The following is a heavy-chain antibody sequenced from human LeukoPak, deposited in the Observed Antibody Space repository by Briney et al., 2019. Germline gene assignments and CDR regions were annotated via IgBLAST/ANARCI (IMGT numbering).Heavy chain of an antibody. CDR2: LHYGGST. J-gene: IGHJ4*02. CDR1: GGSISSSSHY. D-gene: IGHD3-22*01. Sequence: SETLSLTCTVSGGSISSSSHYWGWIRQPPGKGLEWIGSLHYGGSTYYNPSLKSRVTISVDTSKKQISLKQNSVTAADTAVYYCARLTFHYDGSGYYFDYWGQGTLVTVSS. V-gene: IGHV4-39*01. CDR3: ARLTFHYDGSGYYFDY.